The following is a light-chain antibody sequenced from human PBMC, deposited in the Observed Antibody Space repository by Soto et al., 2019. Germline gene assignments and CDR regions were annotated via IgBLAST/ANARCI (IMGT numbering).Light chain of an antibody. CDR1: QSVSSN. J-gene: IGKJ2*01. CDR3: QQYNKWPPYT. CDR2: GAS. Sequence: EIVMTQSPATLSVSPGERATLSCRASQSVSSNLAWYQQKPGQAPRLLIYGASTRTTGIPARFSGSGSGTEFPITISSRQSEDFAAEYCQQYNKWPPYTFGQGTKLEIK. V-gene: IGKV3-15*01.